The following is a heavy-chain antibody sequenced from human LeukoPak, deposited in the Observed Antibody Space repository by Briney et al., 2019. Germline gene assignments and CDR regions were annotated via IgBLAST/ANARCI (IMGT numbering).Heavy chain of an antibody. Sequence: GGSLRLSCGASGFTFTNYWMHWVRQAPGKGLVWVSRINGDGSITNYADSVKGRFTISRDKTKNLLFLQMNGLRVEDTAVYYCARGDAFSGDHWGQGTLVTVSS. CDR3: ARGDAFSGDH. CDR1: GFTFTNYW. J-gene: IGHJ4*02. D-gene: IGHD3-16*01. CDR2: INGDGSIT. V-gene: IGHV3-74*01.